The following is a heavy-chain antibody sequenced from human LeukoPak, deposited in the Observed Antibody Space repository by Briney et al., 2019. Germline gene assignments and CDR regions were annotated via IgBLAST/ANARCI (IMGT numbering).Heavy chain of an antibody. CDR3: ARRAPAATQRGYYYYYMAV. CDR2: IYPGDSDT. Sequence: GESLKISCKGSGYSFTSYWIGWVRQMPGKGLEWMGIIYPGDSDTRYSPSFQGQVTISADKSISTAYLQWSSLKASDTAMYYCARRAPAATQRGYYYYYMAVSGKGTTVTVSS. D-gene: IGHD2-2*01. J-gene: IGHJ6*03. V-gene: IGHV5-51*01. CDR1: GYSFTSYW.